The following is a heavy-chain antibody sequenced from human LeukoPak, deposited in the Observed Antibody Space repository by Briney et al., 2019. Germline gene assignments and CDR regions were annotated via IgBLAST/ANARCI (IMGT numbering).Heavy chain of an antibody. CDR2: INHSGST. Sequence: PSETLSLTCAVYGGSFSGYYWSWIRQPPGKGLEWIGEINHSGSTNYNPSLKSRVTISVDTSKNQFSLKLSSVTAADTAVYYCARGRGRWLQGGNDYWGQGILVTVSS. CDR3: ARGRGRWLQGGNDY. CDR1: GGSFSGYY. V-gene: IGHV4-34*01. J-gene: IGHJ4*02. D-gene: IGHD5-24*01.